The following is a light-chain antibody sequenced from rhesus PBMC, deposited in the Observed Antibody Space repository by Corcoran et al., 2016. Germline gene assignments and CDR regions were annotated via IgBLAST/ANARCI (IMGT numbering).Light chain of an antibody. J-gene: IGKJ2*01. CDR1: QGISNN. V-gene: IGKV1S17*01. CDR3: QHGYGILYS. Sequence: DIQMTQSPSSLSASGGDRVTITCQASQGISNNSAWYQQKPGKCPKLLFYAASTLQSGVPSRFRGSGSGTDFTLTLSSLRPEDFATYSCQHGYGILYSFGQGTKVEIK. CDR2: AAS.